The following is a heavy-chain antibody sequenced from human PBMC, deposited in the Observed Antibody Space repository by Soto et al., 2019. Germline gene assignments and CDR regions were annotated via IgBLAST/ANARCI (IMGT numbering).Heavy chain of an antibody. CDR1: GGTFSSYA. D-gene: IGHD6-6*01. CDR3: ARAPVVSSSFARSYYFDY. CDR2: IIPIFGTA. Sequence: GASVKVSCKASGGTFSSYAISWVRQAPGQGLEWMGGIIPIFGTANYAQKFQGRVTITADESTSTAYMELSSLRSEDTAVYYCARAPVVSSSFARSYYFDYWGQGTLVTVYS. V-gene: IGHV1-69*13. J-gene: IGHJ4*02.